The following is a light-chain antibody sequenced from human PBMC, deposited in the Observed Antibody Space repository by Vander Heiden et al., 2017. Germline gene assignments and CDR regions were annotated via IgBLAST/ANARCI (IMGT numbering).Light chain of an antibody. CDR2: DDN. V-gene: IGLV3-21*02. CDR1: NIGDKR. J-gene: IGLJ2*01. Sequence: SYVLTQSPSVSVAPGQTASLTCGGYNIGDKRVHWYQQKAGQAPVLVVYDDNDRPSGIPERFSGSNSGNTATLNISRVEAGDEADYYCQVWDSGSDPVVFGGGTRLTVL. CDR3: QVWDSGSDPVV.